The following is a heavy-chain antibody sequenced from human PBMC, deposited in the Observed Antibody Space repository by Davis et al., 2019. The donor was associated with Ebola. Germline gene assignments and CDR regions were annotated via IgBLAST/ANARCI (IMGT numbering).Heavy chain of an antibody. CDR3: ARERHSMIVVAITGRSWFDP. CDR2: IYHSGST. D-gene: IGHD3-22*01. V-gene: IGHV4-4*02. J-gene: IGHJ5*02. Sequence: PSETLSLTCAVSGGSISSSNWWSWVRQPPGKGLEWIGEIYHSGSTNYNPFLKSRVTISLDTSKNQFSLKLSSVTAADTAVYYCARERHSMIVVAITGRSWFDPWGQGTLVTVSS. CDR1: GGSISSSNW.